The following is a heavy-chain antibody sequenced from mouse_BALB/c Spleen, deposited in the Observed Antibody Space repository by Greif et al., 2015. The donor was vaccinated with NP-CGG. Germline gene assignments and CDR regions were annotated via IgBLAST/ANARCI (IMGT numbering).Heavy chain of an antibody. V-gene: IGHV5-6-3*01. CDR2: INSNGGST. Sequence: EVNVVESGGGLVQPGGSLKLSCAASGFTFSSYGMPWVRQTPDKRLELVATINSNGGSTYYPDSVKGRFTISRDNAKNTLYLQMSSLKSEDTAMYYCAGNYDGFAYWGQGTLVTVSA. CDR1: GFTFSSYG. J-gene: IGHJ3*01. CDR3: AGNYDGFAY. D-gene: IGHD2-4*01.